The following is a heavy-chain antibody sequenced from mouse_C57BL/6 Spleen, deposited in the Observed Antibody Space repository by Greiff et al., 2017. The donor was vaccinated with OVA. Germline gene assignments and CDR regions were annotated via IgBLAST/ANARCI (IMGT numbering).Heavy chain of an antibody. CDR3: AKDGYDPYAKEY. CDR2: IWRGGGT. D-gene: IGHD2-2*01. V-gene: IGHV2-5*01. CDR1: GFALTSSG. Sequence: QVQLQQSGPGLVQPSPSLSITCTVSGFALTSSGVHWVRQSPGKGLEWLGVIWRGGGTAYNAAFMSSLGIPKDNSKSQVYFKMNSLQADDTAIDYCAKDGYDPYAKEYWGKGPSVTVAS. J-gene: IGHJ4*01.